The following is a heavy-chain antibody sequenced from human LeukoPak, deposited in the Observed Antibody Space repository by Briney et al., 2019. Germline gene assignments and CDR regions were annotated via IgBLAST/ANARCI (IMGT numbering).Heavy chain of an antibody. J-gene: IGHJ6*03. CDR1: GGSFSGYY. CDR3: ARVAFYYYYYMDV. V-gene: IGHV4-34*01. CDR2: INHSGST. Sequence: SETLSLTCAVYGGSFSGYYWSWIRHPPGPGLEWIGEINHSGSTNYNPSLKSRVTISVDTSKNQFSLKLSSVTAADTAVYYCARVAFYYYYYMDVWGKGTTVTVSS.